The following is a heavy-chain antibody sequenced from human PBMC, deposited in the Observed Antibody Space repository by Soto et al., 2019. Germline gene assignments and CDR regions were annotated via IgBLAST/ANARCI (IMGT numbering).Heavy chain of an antibody. D-gene: IGHD6-19*01. J-gene: IGHJ4*02. CDR2: IFYSGST. V-gene: IGHV4-39*01. CDR1: GGSFSSSTYF. CDR3: ARHVNGRLVYIDY. Sequence: QLLLQESGPGLVKPSETLSLTCTVSGGSFSSSTYFWGWIRQPPGKGLEWIGSIFYSGSTYSNPSLKSRVPMSVDTSKNQFSLKLSSVTATDTAVYYCARHVNGRLVYIDYWGRGTLVTVSS.